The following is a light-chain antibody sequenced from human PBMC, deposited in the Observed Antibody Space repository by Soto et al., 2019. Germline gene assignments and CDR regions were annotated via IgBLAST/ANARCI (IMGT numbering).Light chain of an antibody. J-gene: IGKJ5*01. CDR3: QQSSRSPIT. V-gene: IGKV3-11*01. CDR1: QSVSSY. Sequence: EIVLTQSPATLSLSPGERATLSCRASQSVSSYLAWYQQKPGQAPRLLIYDASNRAPDFPDRFSGSGSGTDFTLTISRLEAEDFAVYYCQQSSRSPITFGQGTRLEIK. CDR2: DAS.